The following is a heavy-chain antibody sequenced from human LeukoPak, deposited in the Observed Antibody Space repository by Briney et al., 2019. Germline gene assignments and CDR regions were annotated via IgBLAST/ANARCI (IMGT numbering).Heavy chain of an antibody. V-gene: IGHV4-34*01. D-gene: IGHD6-6*01. CDR2: INHSGST. Sequence: PSETLSLTCAVYGGSFSGYYWSWIRQPPGKGLEWIGEINHSGSTNYNPSPKSRVTISVDTSKNQFSPKLSSVTAADTAVYYCARVGRSSSYYYYYYYMDVWGKGTTVTVSS. CDR1: GGSFSGYY. J-gene: IGHJ6*03. CDR3: ARVGRSSSYYYYYYYMDV.